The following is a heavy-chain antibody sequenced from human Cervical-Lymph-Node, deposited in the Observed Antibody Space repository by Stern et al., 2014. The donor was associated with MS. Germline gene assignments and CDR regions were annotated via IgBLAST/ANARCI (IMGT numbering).Heavy chain of an antibody. CDR1: GGSFSSYD. Sequence: VQLVESGAEVKKPASAVKVSCKASGGSFSSYDFNWVRQAPGQGCEWMGGIIPILGTGNYAQKFQGRVTIAADESIRPEDTAVYYCARDQRHLGSGSFWGQGTMVTVSS. D-gene: IGHD3-10*01. J-gene: IGHJ3*01. CDR2: IIPILGTG. V-gene: IGHV1-69*13. CDR3: ARDQRHLGSGSF.